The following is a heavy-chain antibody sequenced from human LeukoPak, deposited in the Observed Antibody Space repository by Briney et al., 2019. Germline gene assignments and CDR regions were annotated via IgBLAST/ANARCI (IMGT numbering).Heavy chain of an antibody. CDR3: ARRLGSSSGWEFDY. CDR2: IYYTGST. CDR1: GGPISSSSYY. D-gene: IGHD6-19*01. V-gene: IGHV4-39*01. J-gene: IGHJ4*02. Sequence: SETLSLTCTVSGGPISSSSYYWGWIRQPPEKALEWIGSIYYTGSTYYNPSLKSRVTISVDTSKNQFSLKLSSVTAADTAVYYCARRLGSSSGWEFDYWGQGTLVTVSS.